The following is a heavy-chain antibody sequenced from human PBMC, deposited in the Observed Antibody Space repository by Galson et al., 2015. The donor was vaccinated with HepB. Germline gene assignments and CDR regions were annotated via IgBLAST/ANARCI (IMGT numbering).Heavy chain of an antibody. D-gene: IGHD3-10*01. Sequence: SCKASGYTFTSYDINWVRQATGQGLEWVGWMNPNSGNTGYAQKFQGRVTMTRNTSISTAYMELTSLRSEDTAVYYCARGRILLWFGELTENWFDPWGQGTLVTVSS. CDR3: ARGRILLWFGELTENWFDP. CDR1: GYTFTSYD. CDR2: MNPNSGNT. V-gene: IGHV1-8*01. J-gene: IGHJ5*02.